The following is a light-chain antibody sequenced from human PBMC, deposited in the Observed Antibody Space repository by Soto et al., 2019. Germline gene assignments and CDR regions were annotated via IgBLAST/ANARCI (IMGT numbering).Light chain of an antibody. J-gene: IGKJ2*01. CDR3: QQSRNLYT. CDR1: QSLSSN. Sequence: EIVMTQSPATLSVSPGEGATLSCRASQSLSSNLAWYHQKPGQAPRLLIYGASTRATGIPARFSGSGSGTEFTLTINSLQSEDFAVYYCQQSRNLYTFGQGTKVDIK. V-gene: IGKV3-15*01. CDR2: GAS.